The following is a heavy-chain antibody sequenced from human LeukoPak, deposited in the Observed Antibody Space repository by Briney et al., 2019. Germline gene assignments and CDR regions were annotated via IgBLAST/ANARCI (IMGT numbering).Heavy chain of an antibody. D-gene: IGHD3-3*02. V-gene: IGHV3-23*01. J-gene: IGHJ2*01. CDR3: AKVGDHFHWNLDL. CDR2: ISGSGGST. CDR1: GFTFSSYA. Sequence: GGSLRLSCAVSGFTFSSYAMSWVRQAPGKGLEWVSAISGSGGSTYYADSVKGRFTISRDNSKNTLYLQMNSLRAEDTAVYYCAKVGDHFHWNLDLWGRGTLVTVSS.